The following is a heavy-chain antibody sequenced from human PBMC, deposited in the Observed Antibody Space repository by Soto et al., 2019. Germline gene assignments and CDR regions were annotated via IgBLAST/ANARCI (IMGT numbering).Heavy chain of an antibody. V-gene: IGHV5-51*01. CDR2: IYPGDSDT. Sequence: GESLKISCKGSGYSFTSYWIGWVRQMPGKGLEWMGIIYPGDSDTRYSPSFQGQVTISADKSISTAYLQWSSLKASDTAMYYCARQPLPGMIFGVAHPFDYWGQGTLVTVSS. D-gene: IGHD3-3*01. J-gene: IGHJ4*02. CDR1: GYSFTSYW. CDR3: ARQPLPGMIFGVAHPFDY.